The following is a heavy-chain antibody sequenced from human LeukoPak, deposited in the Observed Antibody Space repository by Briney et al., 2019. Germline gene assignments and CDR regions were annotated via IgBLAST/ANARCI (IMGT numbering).Heavy chain of an antibody. V-gene: IGHV3-53*01. J-gene: IGHJ3*02. Sequence: GGSLRLSCAASGFTVSSNYISCVRQAPGRGLEWVSVIYIGGSTSYADSGKGRFTISRDNSRNTLYRQMNSLRAEDTAVYYCASYYDSSGNAFDIWGQGTMVTVSS. CDR2: IYIGGST. CDR1: GFTVSSNY. D-gene: IGHD3-22*01. CDR3: ASYYDSSGNAFDI.